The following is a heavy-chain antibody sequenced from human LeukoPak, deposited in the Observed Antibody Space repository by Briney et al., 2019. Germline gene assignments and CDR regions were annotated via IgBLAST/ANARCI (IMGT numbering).Heavy chain of an antibody. CDR1: GFTFDDYA. CDR2: ISWDSGSI. Sequence: GGSLRLSCAASGFTFDDYAMHWVRQAPGKGLEWVSGISWDSGSIGYADSVKGRFTISRDNAKNSLYLQMNSLRAEDTALYYCAKDGYGSGSTYFDYWGQGTLVTVSS. D-gene: IGHD3-10*01. J-gene: IGHJ4*02. V-gene: IGHV3-9*01. CDR3: AKDGYGSGSTYFDY.